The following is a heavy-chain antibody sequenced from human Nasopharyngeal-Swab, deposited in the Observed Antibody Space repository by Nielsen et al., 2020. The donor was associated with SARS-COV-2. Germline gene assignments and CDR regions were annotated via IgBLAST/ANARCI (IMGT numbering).Heavy chain of an antibody. CDR2: IYYSGST. CDR3: ASDSGYSSPDAFAL. CDR1: GGSYGVPFSSYY. J-gene: IGHJ3*01. Sequence: SETLSLTCAVYGGSYGVPFSSYYWSWIRQPPGKGLEWIGYIYYSGSTNYNPSLKSRVTIAVDTSKNQFSLKLSSVTAADTAVYYCASDSGYSSPDAFALWGQGTMVTVSS. D-gene: IGHD6-13*01. V-gene: IGHV4-59*01.